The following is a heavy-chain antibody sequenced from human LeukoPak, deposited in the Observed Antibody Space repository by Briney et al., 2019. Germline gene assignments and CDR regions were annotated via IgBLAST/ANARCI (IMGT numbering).Heavy chain of an antibody. CDR2: ISGSGGST. Sequence: GGTLRLSCAASGFTFSSYVMTWVRQAPGKGLEWVSAISGSGGSTYYADPVKGRFTISRDNSKNTLYLQMNSLRAEDTAVYYCAKDLNYDYVWGSYRSPGPLDYWGQGTLVTVSS. D-gene: IGHD3-16*02. CDR3: AKDLNYDYVWGSYRSPGPLDY. J-gene: IGHJ4*02. V-gene: IGHV3-23*01. CDR1: GFTFSSYV.